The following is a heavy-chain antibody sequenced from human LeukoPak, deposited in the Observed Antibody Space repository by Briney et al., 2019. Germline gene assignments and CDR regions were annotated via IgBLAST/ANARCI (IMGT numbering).Heavy chain of an antibody. V-gene: IGHV4-59*01. CDR3: ARGAGYPTSDAFDI. D-gene: IGHD3-9*01. CDR1: GGSISSYY. J-gene: IGHJ3*02. CDR2: SYYSGST. Sequence: SETLSLTCTVSGGSISSYYWSWIRQPPGKGLEWIGYSYYSGSTNYNPSLKSRVTISVDTSKNQFSLKLSSVTAADTAVYYCARGAGYPTSDAFDIWGQGTMVTVSS.